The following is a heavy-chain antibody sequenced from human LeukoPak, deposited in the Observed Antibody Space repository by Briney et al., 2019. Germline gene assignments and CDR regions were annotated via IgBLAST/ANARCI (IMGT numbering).Heavy chain of an antibody. Sequence: GGSLRLSCAAPGFTFDDSVMSWVRQAPGKGLEWVSGINWNGGSTGYADSAKGRFTISRDNAKNSLYLQMNSLRADDTALYFCARGGRFGELSSSLWGQGTLVTVSS. CDR1: GFTFDDSV. V-gene: IGHV3-20*04. CDR2: INWNGGST. D-gene: IGHD3-10*01. CDR3: ARGGRFGELSSSL. J-gene: IGHJ4*02.